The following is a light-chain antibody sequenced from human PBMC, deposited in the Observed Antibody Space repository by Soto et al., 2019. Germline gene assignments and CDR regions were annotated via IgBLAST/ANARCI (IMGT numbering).Light chain of an antibody. Sequence: QSVLTQPASVSGSPGQSITISCTGTSSDVGGYNSVSWYQQHPGKAPTLMIFDVSNRPSGVSSRFSGSKSGNTASLTISGLQTEDEADYYCSSYTSSRTLVFGGGTQLTVL. CDR1: SSDVGGYNS. CDR3: SSYTSSRTLV. J-gene: IGLJ2*01. V-gene: IGLV2-14*03. CDR2: DVS.